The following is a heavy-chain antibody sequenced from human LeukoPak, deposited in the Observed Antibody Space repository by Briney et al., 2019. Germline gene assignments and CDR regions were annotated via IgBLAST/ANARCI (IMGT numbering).Heavy chain of an antibody. Sequence: SETLSLTCTVSGGSISSYYWSWVRQPPGKGLEWIGEINHSGSTNYNPSLKSRVTISVDTSKNQFSLKLSSVTAADTAVYYCARGRSGWEPPLGYWGQGTLVTVSS. CDR3: ARGRSGWEPPLGY. J-gene: IGHJ4*02. D-gene: IGHD6-19*01. CDR2: INHSGST. V-gene: IGHV4-34*01. CDR1: GGSISSYY.